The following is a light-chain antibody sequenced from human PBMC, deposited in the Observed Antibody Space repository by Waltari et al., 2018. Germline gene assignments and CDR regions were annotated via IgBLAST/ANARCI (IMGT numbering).Light chain of an antibody. Sequence: DIVMTQSPGSLAVSLGEGATINCKPRQNVLSSSNNKNSLAWYQQKPGQPPRLLIYWASIRESGIPARFSGSGSGTDFTLTISSLQAEDVAVYYCQQYYTTPYTFGQGTKLEIK. CDR1: QNVLSSSNNKNS. V-gene: IGKV4-1*01. CDR3: QQYYTTPYT. J-gene: IGKJ2*01. CDR2: WAS.